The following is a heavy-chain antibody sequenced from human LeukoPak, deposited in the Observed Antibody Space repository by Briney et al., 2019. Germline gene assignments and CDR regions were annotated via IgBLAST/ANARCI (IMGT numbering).Heavy chain of an antibody. J-gene: IGHJ3*02. D-gene: IGHD3-10*01. CDR3: IRLWFGEFI. V-gene: IGHV3-15*01. CDR2: IKSKPYGGTT. CDR1: GFTFSDAW. Sequence: GGSLRLSCAASGFTFSDAWMNWVRQAPGKGLEWVGRIKSKPYGGTTDYAAPGKGRFTISRDDSKNTLYLEMNSLKTEDTAVYYCIRLWFGEFIWGQGTMVSVSS.